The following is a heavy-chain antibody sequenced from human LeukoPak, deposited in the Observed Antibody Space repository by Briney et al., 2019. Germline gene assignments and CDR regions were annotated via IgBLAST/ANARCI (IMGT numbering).Heavy chain of an antibody. D-gene: IGHD5-18*01. Sequence: PGGSLRLSCAASGFTFSSYGMHWVRQAPGKGLEWVAVISYDGSNKYYADSVKGRFTISRDNSKNTLYLQMNSLRAEDTAVYYCAKDHGYSYGLYYYGMDVWGQGTTVTVSS. CDR2: ISYDGSNK. CDR1: GFTFSSYG. CDR3: AKDHGYSYGLYYYGMDV. J-gene: IGHJ6*02. V-gene: IGHV3-30*18.